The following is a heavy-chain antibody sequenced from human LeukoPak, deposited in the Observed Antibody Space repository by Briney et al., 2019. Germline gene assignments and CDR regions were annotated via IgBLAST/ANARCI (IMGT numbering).Heavy chain of an antibody. CDR3: GRGTGRGSSWYYYFDY. Sequence: PSETLSLTCTVSGGSISSYYWSWIRQPPGKRLEWIGYIYYSGSTNYNPSLKSRVTISVDTSKNQFSLKLSSVTAADTAVYYCGRGTGRGSSWYYYFDYWGQGTLVTVSS. V-gene: IGHV4-59*01. D-gene: IGHD6-13*01. CDR2: IYYSGST. CDR1: GGSISSYY. J-gene: IGHJ4*02.